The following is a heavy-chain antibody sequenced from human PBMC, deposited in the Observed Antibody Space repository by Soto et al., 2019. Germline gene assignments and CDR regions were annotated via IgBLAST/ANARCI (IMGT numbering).Heavy chain of an antibody. V-gene: IGHV4-61*01. CDR2: VHYSEST. CDR3: ARISWSGRSWYYFDY. CDR1: GGSVSSPTYY. Sequence: QVQLQESGPGLVKPSETLSLTCTVSGGSVSSPTYYWSWIRQPPGKGLEWIGYVHYSESTNYNPSLKSRVYISVDTSQNQFALDLSSVTAADTAIYYCARISWSGRSWYYFDYWGRGPLVTVSS. D-gene: IGHD6-13*01. J-gene: IGHJ4*02.